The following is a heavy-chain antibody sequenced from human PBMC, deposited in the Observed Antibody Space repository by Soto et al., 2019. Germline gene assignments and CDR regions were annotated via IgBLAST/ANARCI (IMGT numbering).Heavy chain of an antibody. J-gene: IGHJ5*02. CDR2: IYTGGST. Sequence: GGSLRLSCAASGFIVSRNYMSWVRQAPGKGLEWVSVIYTGGSTYYADSVKGRFTISRDNAKNSLYLQMNSLRAEDTAVYYCARAALYNWNDVSWFDPWGQGTLVTVSS. CDR1: GFIVSRNY. D-gene: IGHD1-1*01. V-gene: IGHV3-53*01. CDR3: ARAALYNWNDVSWFDP.